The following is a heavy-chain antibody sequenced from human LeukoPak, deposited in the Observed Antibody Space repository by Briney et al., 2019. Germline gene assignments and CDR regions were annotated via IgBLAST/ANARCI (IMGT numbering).Heavy chain of an antibody. Sequence: PGGSLRLSCAASGFTFSSYWMSWVRQAPGKGLEWVANIKQDGSDKYYVDSVKGRFTISRDNAKNSLYLQMNSLRAEDTAVYYCVRGAPWAIGSTDYWGQGTLVTVSS. CDR2: IKQDGSDK. D-gene: IGHD5/OR15-5a*01. CDR1: GFTFSSYW. V-gene: IGHV3-7*02. J-gene: IGHJ4*02. CDR3: VRGAPWAIGSTDY.